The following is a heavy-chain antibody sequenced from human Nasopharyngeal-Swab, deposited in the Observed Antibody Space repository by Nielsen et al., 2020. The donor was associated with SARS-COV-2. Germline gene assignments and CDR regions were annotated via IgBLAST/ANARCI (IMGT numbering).Heavy chain of an antibody. Sequence: GESLKISCVASGLSLSNYAVHWLRQAPGKGLEWVAVISYDGTNKYYAESVKGRFTISRDNSKDIVFLQMTSLRTEDTAVFYCVRDLLREPGSGTYYLDQWGQGTLVTVSS. CDR3: VRDLLREPGSGTYYLDQ. D-gene: IGHD3-10*01. J-gene: IGHJ1*01. V-gene: IGHV3-30-3*01. CDR2: ISYDGTNK. CDR1: GLSLSNYA.